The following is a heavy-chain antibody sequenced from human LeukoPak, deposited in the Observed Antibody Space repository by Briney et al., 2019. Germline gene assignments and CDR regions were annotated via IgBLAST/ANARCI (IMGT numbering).Heavy chain of an antibody. CDR2: IHHSGGT. D-gene: IGHD3-16*02. CDR3: ARVSQIMISFGGLISYFGY. CDR1: GGSLNDYS. Sequence: PSETLSLTCTLSGGSLNDYSWVWIRQPPGKGLEWIGQIHHSGGTIDNPSLWSRLTMSIDTSKNKFSLQLTSLTAADTGVYFCARVSQIMISFGGLISYFGYWGQGALVTGSS. J-gene: IGHJ4*02. V-gene: IGHV4-34*01.